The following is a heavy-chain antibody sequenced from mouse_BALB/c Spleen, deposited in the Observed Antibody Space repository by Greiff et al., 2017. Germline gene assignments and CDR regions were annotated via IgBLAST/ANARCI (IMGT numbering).Heavy chain of an antibody. Sequence: EVQLVESGPGLVKPSQSLSLTCTVTGYSITSDYAWNWIRQFPGNKLEWMGYISYSGSTSYNPSLKSRISITRDTSKNQFFLQLNSVTTEDTATYYCAKSLYYGSSYNAMDYWGQGTSVTVSS. D-gene: IGHD1-1*01. CDR2: ISYSGST. CDR3: AKSLYYGSSYNAMDY. J-gene: IGHJ4*01. CDR1: GYSITSDYA. V-gene: IGHV3-2*02.